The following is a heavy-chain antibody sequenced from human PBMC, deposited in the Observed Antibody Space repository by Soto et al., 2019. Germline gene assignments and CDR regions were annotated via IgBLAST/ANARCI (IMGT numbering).Heavy chain of an antibody. J-gene: IGHJ6*02. Sequence: ASVKVSCKASGYTFTGYYMHWVRQAPGQGLEWMGWINPNSGGTNYAQKFQGRVTMTRDTSNSTAYMELSRLRSDDTAVYYCARERYSGSYYYYYGMDVWGQGTTVTVSS. CDR3: ARERYSGSYYYYYGMDV. CDR1: GYTFTGYY. CDR2: INPNSGGT. D-gene: IGHD1-26*01. V-gene: IGHV1-2*02.